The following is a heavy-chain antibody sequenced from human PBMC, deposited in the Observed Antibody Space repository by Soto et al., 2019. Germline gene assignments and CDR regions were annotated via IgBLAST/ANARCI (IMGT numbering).Heavy chain of an antibody. Sequence: SVKVSCKASGGTFSSYTISWLLQAPGQGLEWMGRIIPILGIANYAQKFQGRVTITADKSTSTAYMELSSLRSEDTAVYYCALGGRDIVVVPAAHMDVWGKGTTVTISS. V-gene: IGHV1-69*02. J-gene: IGHJ6*03. CDR3: ALGGRDIVVVPAAHMDV. CDR1: GGTFSSYT. CDR2: IIPILGIA. D-gene: IGHD2-2*01.